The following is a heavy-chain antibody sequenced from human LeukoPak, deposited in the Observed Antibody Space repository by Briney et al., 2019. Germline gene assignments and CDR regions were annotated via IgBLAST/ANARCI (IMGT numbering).Heavy chain of an antibody. Sequence: GGSLRLSCAASGFTFSLYAMSWVRQAPGKGLEWVSYINSGSSDKHYTESVRGRFTISRDNAKRTLYLQMNSLRAEDTAVYFCARDTYEPGLIDFWGQGTLVSVPS. V-gene: IGHV3-21*05. CDR2: INSGSSDK. CDR3: ARDTYEPGLIDF. CDR1: GFTFSLYA. D-gene: IGHD3-3*01. J-gene: IGHJ4*02.